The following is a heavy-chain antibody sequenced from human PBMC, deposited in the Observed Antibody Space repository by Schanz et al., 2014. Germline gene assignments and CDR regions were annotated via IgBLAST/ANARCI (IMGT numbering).Heavy chain of an antibody. V-gene: IGHV3-11*06. CDR2: ISSSSIYT. CDR3: AKALKPYIASRNGLDV. CDR1: GFTFSDYY. J-gene: IGHJ6*02. D-gene: IGHD3-16*01. Sequence: QVQLVESRGTLVKPGGSLRLSCVVSGFTFSDYYMSWIRQAPGKGLEWVSYISSSSIYTNYADSVKGRFTISRDNAKISLYLQMNSLRAEDTAVYYCAKALKPYIASRNGLDVWGHGTTVTVSS.